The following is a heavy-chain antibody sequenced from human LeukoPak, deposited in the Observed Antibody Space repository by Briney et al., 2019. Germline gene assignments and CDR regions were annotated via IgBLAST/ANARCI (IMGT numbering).Heavy chain of an antibody. CDR1: GFTFSSYS. CDR2: ISSGSSYI. V-gene: IGHV3-21*06. CDR3: ARGSYSRRFLEWLLPTFDY. Sequence: GGSLRLSCAASGFTFSSYSMNWVRQAPGKGLEWVSSISSGSSYIYYADSVKGRFTISRDNAKNTVYLQMNSLRVEDTAVYYCARGSYSRRFLEWLLPTFDYWGQGTLVTVSS. D-gene: IGHD3-3*01. J-gene: IGHJ4*02.